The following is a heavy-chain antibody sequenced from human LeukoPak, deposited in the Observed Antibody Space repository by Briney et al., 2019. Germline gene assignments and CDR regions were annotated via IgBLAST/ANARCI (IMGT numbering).Heavy chain of an antibody. CDR3: ARVIGSYGDSAY. CDR2: ISSTSSAI. CDR1: GFKFSSFS. D-gene: IGHD3-16*01. J-gene: IGHJ4*02. Sequence: GGSLRLSCTASGFKFSSFSMNWARQAPGKGLEWLSYISSTSSAIYYADSAKGRFTISRDNAKNSLYLQMDSLRAEDTAIYYCARVIGSYGDSAYWGQGTLVTVSS. V-gene: IGHV3-48*04.